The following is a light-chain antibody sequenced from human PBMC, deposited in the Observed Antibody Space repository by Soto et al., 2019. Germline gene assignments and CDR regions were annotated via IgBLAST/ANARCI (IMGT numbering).Light chain of an antibody. V-gene: IGLV2-14*01. Sequence: QSALTQPASVSGSPGQSITISCTGTSSDVGGYNYVSWYHQHPGKAPKLMIYDVSNRPSGVSNRFSVYKSGNTASLTISGLQAEDEADYYCSSYTSSSTYVFGTGTKLTVL. CDR1: SSDVGGYNY. J-gene: IGLJ1*01. CDR2: DVS. CDR3: SSYTSSSTYV.